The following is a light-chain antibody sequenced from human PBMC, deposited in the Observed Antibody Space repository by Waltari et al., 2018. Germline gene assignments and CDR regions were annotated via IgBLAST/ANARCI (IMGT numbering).Light chain of an antibody. J-gene: IGLJ2*01. CDR1: SSDVGGYDL. CDR3: CSYLERTV. V-gene: IGLV2-23*02. Sequence: QSALTQPASVSGSPGQSITISCAGTSSDVGGYDLVSWYQHHPDKAPKLLIYAVTKRPSELSNRFSGYKSCNTASLTISGLQAEDEATYYCCSYLERTVFGGGTKLTVL. CDR2: AVT.